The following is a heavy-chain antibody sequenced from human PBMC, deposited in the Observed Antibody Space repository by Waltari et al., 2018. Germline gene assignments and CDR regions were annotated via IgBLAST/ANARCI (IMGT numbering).Heavy chain of an antibody. CDR3: ARGVKSFRLVEKYYYYYGMDV. CDR2: IYYSGST. CDR1: GGSISSSSYY. J-gene: IGHJ6*02. V-gene: IGHV4-39*01. D-gene: IGHD2-8*02. Sequence: QLQLQESGPGLVKPSETLSLTCTVSGGSISSSSYYCGWIRQPPGKGLEWIGRIYYSGSTYDNPSLKRRVTISGDTSKNQFALKLSAVTAADTAVYYCARGVKSFRLVEKYYYYYGMDVWGQGTTVTVSS.